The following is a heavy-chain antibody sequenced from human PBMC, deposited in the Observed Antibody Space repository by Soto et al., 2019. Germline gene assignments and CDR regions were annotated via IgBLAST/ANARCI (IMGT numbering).Heavy chain of an antibody. CDR3: ESYGGGQTDAFDI. Sequence: SETLSLTCTVSGGSISSYYWSWIRQPPGKGLEWIGYIYYSGSTNYNPSLKSRVTISVDTSKNQFSLKLSSVTAAETAVYYCESYGGGQTDAFDIWGQXTMVTVSS. J-gene: IGHJ3*02. D-gene: IGHD2-15*01. CDR2: IYYSGST. CDR1: GGSISSYY. V-gene: IGHV4-59*01.